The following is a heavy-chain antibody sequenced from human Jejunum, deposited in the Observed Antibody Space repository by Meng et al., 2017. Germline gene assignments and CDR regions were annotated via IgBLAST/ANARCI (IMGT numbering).Heavy chain of an antibody. V-gene: IGHV3-74*03. CDR3: AKSGYSTSRFDP. CDR1: GFVFRGSW. D-gene: IGHD6-13*01. CDR2: IKSDGNIP. Sequence: VTPVCVGGSLFQARGSLVLSVAGSGFVFRGSWMYWVRPATGKGLGGVSRIKSDGNIPYADSVKGRFTMTRENAKNTVFLQMNSLRADEKAMYYCAKSGYSTSRFDPWGQGTLVTVSS. J-gene: IGHJ5*02.